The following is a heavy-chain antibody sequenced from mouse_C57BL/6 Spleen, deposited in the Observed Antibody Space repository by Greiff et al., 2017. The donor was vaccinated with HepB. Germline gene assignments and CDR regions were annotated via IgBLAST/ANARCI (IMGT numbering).Heavy chain of an antibody. V-gene: IGHV1-64*01. Sequence: QQSGAELVKPGASVKLSCKASGYTFTSYWMHWVKQRPGQGLEWIGMIHPNSGSTNYNEKFKSKATLTVDKSSSTAYMQLSSLTSEDSAVYYCAIYYGSSYGFAYWGQGTLVTVSA. CDR2: IHPNSGST. CDR3: AIYYGSSYGFAY. D-gene: IGHD1-1*01. J-gene: IGHJ3*01. CDR1: GYTFTSYW.